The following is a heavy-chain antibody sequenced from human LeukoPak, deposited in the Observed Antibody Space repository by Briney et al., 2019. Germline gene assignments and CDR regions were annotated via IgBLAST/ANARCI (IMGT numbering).Heavy chain of an antibody. CDR2: ISSSSTYI. CDR3: ARGYGSVDY. CDR1: GFTFNTYN. J-gene: IGHJ4*02. D-gene: IGHD3-10*01. Sequence: PGGSLRLSCAASGFTFNTYNMNWVRQAPGKGLEWVASISSSSTYIHYADSVEGRFTISRDNAKNSLFLQMSGLRAEDTAVYYCARGYGSVDYWGQGTLVTVSS. V-gene: IGHV3-21*01.